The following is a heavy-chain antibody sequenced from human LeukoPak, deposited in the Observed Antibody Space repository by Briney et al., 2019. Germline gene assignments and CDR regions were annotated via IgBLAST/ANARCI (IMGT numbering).Heavy chain of an antibody. Sequence: PGGSLRLSCAASGFTVSSNYMTWVRQAPGKGLEWVSVIYSGGSTYYADSVKGRFTISRDNSKNTLYLQMNSLRAEDTAVYYCARGAYYDSSGYQSRQSDWGQGTLVTVSS. CDR3: ARGAYYDSSGYQSRQSD. D-gene: IGHD3-22*01. J-gene: IGHJ4*02. CDR1: GFTVSSNY. CDR2: IYSGGST. V-gene: IGHV3-53*01.